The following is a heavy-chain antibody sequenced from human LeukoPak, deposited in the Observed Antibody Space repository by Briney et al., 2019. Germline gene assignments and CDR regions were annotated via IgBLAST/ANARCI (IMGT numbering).Heavy chain of an antibody. J-gene: IGHJ3*02. CDR2: IIPILGIA. V-gene: IGHV1-69*02. D-gene: IGHD3-22*01. CDR1: EGTFSSYT. Sequence: SVKVSCKASEGTFSSYTISGVGQAPGQGLDWMGRIIPILGIANYAQKFQGRVTITADKSTSTAYMELSSLRSEDTAVYYCARFYYDQGDAFDIWGRGTMVTVSS. CDR3: ARFYYDQGDAFDI.